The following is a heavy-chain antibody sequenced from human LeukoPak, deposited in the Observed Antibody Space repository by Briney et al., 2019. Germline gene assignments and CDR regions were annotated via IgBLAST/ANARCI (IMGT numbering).Heavy chain of an antibody. Sequence: ASVKVSCKASGGTFSRYAISWVRQAPGQGLEWMGIINPSGGSTSYAQKFQGRVTMTRDTSTSTVYMELSSLRSEDTAVYYCARGDLDYWGQGTLVTVSS. CDR3: ARGDLDY. CDR1: GGTFSRYA. V-gene: IGHV1-46*01. CDR2: INPSGGST. J-gene: IGHJ4*02.